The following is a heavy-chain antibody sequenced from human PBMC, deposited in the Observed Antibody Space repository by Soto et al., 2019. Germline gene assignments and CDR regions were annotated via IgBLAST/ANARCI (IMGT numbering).Heavy chain of an antibody. CDR3: ARDLWGYCGTDCYPLDV. Sequence: PSETLSLTCTVSGGSISGDYWSWIRQPPGKGLKWIGYMYNTGSTVYNPSFKSRVTISVDTSKNQFSLKLISVTAADTSVYYCARDLWGYCGTDCYPLDVWGQGTTVTVS. J-gene: IGHJ6*02. D-gene: IGHD2-21*02. V-gene: IGHV4-59*01. CDR2: MYNTGST. CDR1: GGSISGDY.